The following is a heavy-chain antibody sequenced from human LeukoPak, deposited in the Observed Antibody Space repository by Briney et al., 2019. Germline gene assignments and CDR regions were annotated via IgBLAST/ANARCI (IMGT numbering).Heavy chain of an antibody. Sequence: SVKVSCKASGFTFGSSPMQWVRQARGQRLEWIGWIVLGTGNINYAQKFQERVTITRDMSTSTAYMELSSLRSEDTAVYYCASGSGWYSPDYWGQGTLVTVSS. D-gene: IGHD6-19*01. V-gene: IGHV1-58*02. J-gene: IGHJ4*02. CDR3: ASGSGWYSPDY. CDR1: GFTFGSSP. CDR2: IVLGTGNI.